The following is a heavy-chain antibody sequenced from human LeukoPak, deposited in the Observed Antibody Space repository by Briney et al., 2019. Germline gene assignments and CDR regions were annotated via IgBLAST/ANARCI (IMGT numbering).Heavy chain of an antibody. J-gene: IGHJ4*02. Sequence: GGSLRLSCAASGFTFSSYTMDWVRQAPGKGLEWVGRSRNKVNNYNTEYAASVKGRFTISRDDSNNSLYLQMSSLKSEDTAVYFCVAMLRGVGYWGQGTLVTVSS. D-gene: IGHD3-10*01. CDR3: VAMLRGVGY. CDR2: SRNKVNNYNT. CDR1: GFTFSSYT. V-gene: IGHV3-72*01.